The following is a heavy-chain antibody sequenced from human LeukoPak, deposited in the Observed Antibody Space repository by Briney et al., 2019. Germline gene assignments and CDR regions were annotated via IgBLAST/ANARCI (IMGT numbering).Heavy chain of an antibody. Sequence: SETLSLTCTVSGGSISSSSYYWGWIRQPPGKGLEWIGSIYYSGSTYYNPSLKSRVTISVDTSKNQFSLKLSSVTAADTAVYYCARRQSIAVAGTAWGYWGQGTLVTVSS. V-gene: IGHV4-39*07. J-gene: IGHJ4*02. CDR2: IYYSGST. D-gene: IGHD6-19*01. CDR1: GGSISSSSYY. CDR3: ARRQSIAVAGTAWGY.